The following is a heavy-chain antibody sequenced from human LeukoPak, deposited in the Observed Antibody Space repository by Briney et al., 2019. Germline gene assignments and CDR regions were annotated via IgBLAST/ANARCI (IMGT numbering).Heavy chain of an antibody. V-gene: IGHV3-21*01. CDR1: GFTFSSYS. D-gene: IGHD3-22*01. CDR3: VRYYYDSSGGAYYYYYMDV. CDR2: ISSSSSYI. Sequence: GGSLRLSCAASGFTFSSYSMDWVRQAPGKGLEWVSSISSSSSYIYYADSVKGRFTIPRDNAKNSLYLQMNSLRAEDTAVYYCVRYYYDSSGGAYYYYYMDVWGKGTTVTVSS. J-gene: IGHJ6*03.